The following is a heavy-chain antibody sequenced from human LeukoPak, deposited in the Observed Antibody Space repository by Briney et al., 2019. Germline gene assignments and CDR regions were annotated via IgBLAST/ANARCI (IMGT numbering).Heavy chain of an antibody. CDR1: GGSFSGYY. V-gene: IGHV4-34*01. J-gene: IGHJ1*01. CDR3: ARTGVTAEYFQH. D-gene: IGHD2-8*01. CDR2: INHSGST. Sequence: PSETLSLTCAVYGGSFSGYYWSWIRQPPGKGLEWIGEINHSGSTNYNPSLKSRVTISVDTSKNQFSLKLSSVTAADTAVYYCARTGVTAEYFQHWGQGILVTVSS.